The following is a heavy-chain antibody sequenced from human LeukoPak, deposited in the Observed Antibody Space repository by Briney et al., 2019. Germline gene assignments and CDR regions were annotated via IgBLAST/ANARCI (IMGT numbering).Heavy chain of an antibody. D-gene: IGHD1-26*01. J-gene: IGHJ4*02. Sequence: KPSETLSLTCTVSGGSISSNNYYWVWLRQPPGKGLEWIGSINHSGTTYYDLSLESRVTISVDTSKNQFSLKLNPVTAADTAVYYCVREAFKVGARPYYFDYWGQGTLVTVSS. CDR3: VREAFKVGARPYYFDY. CDR1: GGSISSNNYY. CDR2: INHSGTT. V-gene: IGHV4-39*07.